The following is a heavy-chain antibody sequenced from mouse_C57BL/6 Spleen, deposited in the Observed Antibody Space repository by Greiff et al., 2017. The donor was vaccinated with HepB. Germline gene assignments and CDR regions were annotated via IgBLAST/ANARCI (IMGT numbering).Heavy chain of an antibody. CDR1: GYTFPSYW. J-gene: IGHJ3*01. CDR2: IDPSDSYT. CDR3: ARPAQATGFAY. D-gene: IGHD3-2*02. Sequence: QVQLQQPGAELVMPGASVKLSCKASGYTFPSYWMHWVKQRPGQGLEWIGEIDPSDSYTNYNQKFKGKSTLTVDRSSSTAYMQLSSLTSEDSAVYYCARPAQATGFAYWGQGTLVTVSA. V-gene: IGHV1-69*01.